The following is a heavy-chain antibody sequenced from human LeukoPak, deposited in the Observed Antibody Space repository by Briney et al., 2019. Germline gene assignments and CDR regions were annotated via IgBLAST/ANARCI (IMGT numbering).Heavy chain of an antibody. CDR2: IYYSGST. CDR3: ARLTNDYSSDY. D-gene: IGHD1-1*01. V-gene: IGHV4-61*01. CDR1: GGSVSSGSYY. J-gene: IGHJ4*02. Sequence: SETLSLTCTVSGGSVSSGSYYWSWIRQPPGKGLEWIGYIYYSGSTNYNPSLKSRVTISVDTSKNQFSLKLSSVTAADTAVYYCARLTNDYSSDYWGQRTLVTVSS.